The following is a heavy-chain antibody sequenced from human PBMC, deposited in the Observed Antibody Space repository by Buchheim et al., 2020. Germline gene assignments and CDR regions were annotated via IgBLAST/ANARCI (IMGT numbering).Heavy chain of an antibody. J-gene: IGHJ5*02. CDR3: ASSGSYRFDP. CDR1: GLTFSDYN. Sequence: EVQLVESGGGLVQPGGSLRLSCEGSGLTFSDYNMNWVRQAPGKGLGWVSYISTSGTSKYYADSVKGRFTISRDNARKSLYLQMNSLRAEDTAVYFCASSGSYRFDPWGQGTL. D-gene: IGHD3-10*01. CDR2: ISTSGTSK. V-gene: IGHV3-48*01.